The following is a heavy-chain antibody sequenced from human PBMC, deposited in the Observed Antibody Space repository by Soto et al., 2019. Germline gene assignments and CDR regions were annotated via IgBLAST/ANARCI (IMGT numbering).Heavy chain of an antibody. D-gene: IGHD6-13*01. CDR2: IYYSGST. J-gene: IGHJ5*02. CDR1: GGSISSGGYY. CDR3: ARVSSPGWFDP. Sequence: KTSETLSLTCTVSGGSISSGGYYWSWIRQHPGKGLEWIGYIYYSGSTYYNPSLKSRVTISVDTSKNQFSLKLSSVTAADTAVYYCARVSSPGWFDPWGQGTLVTVSS. V-gene: IGHV4-31*03.